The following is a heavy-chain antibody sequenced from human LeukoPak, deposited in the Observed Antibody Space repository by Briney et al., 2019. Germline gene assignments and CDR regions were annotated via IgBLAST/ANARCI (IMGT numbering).Heavy chain of an antibody. J-gene: IGHJ6*03. CDR1: GGSISSYY. V-gene: IGHV4-4*07. CDR2: IYTGGST. CDR3: ARAPDPADYSYYYYYMDV. D-gene: IGHD1-14*01. Sequence: PSETLSLTCTVSGGSISSYYWSWIRQPAGKGLEWIGRIYTGGSTNYNPSLKSRVTMSVDTSKNQFSLKLSSVTAADTAVYYCARAPDPADYSYYYYYMDVWGRGTTVTVSS.